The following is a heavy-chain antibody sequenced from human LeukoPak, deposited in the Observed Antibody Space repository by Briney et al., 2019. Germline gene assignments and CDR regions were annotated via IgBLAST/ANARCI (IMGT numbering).Heavy chain of an antibody. CDR2: ISSSGSTI. J-gene: IGHJ4*02. V-gene: IGHV3-48*03. CDR1: GFTFSSYE. CDR3: AREWFGELFSDY. D-gene: IGHD3-10*01. Sequence: GGSLRLSCAASGFTFSSYEMNWVRQAPGKGLEWVSYISSSGSTIYYADSVKGRFTISRDNAKNSLYLQMNSLRAEDTAVYYCAREWFGELFSDYWGQGTLVTVSS.